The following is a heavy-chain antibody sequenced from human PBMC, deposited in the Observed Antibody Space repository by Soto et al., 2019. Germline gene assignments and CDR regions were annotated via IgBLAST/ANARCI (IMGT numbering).Heavy chain of an antibody. V-gene: IGHV3-33*01. CDR1: GFTFSSYG. CDR2: IWYDGSNK. J-gene: IGHJ5*02. D-gene: IGHD1-7*01. CDR3: ARDRSYNWNYVGWFDP. Sequence: QVQLVESGGGVVQPGRSLRLSCAASGFTFSSYGMHWVRQAPGKGLEWVAVIWYDGSNKYYADSVKGRFTISRDNSKNTRYLPMNSLRAEDTAVYYCARDRSYNWNYVGWFDPWGQGTLVTVSS.